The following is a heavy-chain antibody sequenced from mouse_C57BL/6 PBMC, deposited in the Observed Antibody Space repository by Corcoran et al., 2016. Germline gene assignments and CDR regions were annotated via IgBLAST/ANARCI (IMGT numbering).Heavy chain of an antibody. CDR3: ARGRIYYGNYWFAY. Sequence: EVQLQQSGPELVKPGASVKISCKASGYTFTDYYMNWVKQSHGKSLEWIGDINPNHGGTSYNQKFKGKATLTVDQSSSTAYMELRSLTSEDSAVDYCARGRIYYGNYWFAYWGQGTLVTVSA. V-gene: IGHV1-26*01. D-gene: IGHD2-1*01. CDR2: INPNHGGT. CDR1: GYTFTDYY. J-gene: IGHJ3*01.